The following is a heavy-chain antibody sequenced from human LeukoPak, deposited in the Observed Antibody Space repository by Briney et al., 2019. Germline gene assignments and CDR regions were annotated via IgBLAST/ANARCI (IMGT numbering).Heavy chain of an antibody. J-gene: IGHJ4*02. CDR1: GFTFSSYG. V-gene: IGHV3-30*03. CDR2: ISYDGSNK. Sequence: PGRSLRLSCAASGFTFSSYGMHWVRQAPGKGLEWVAVISYDGSNKYYADSVKGRFTIPRDNSKNTLYLQMNSLRAEDTAVYYCAREALSDLDYWGQGTLVTVSS. CDR3: AREALSDLDY. D-gene: IGHD2-21*01.